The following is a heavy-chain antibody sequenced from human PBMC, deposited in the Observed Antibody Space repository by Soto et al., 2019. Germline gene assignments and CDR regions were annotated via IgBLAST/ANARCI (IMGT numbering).Heavy chain of an antibody. CDR3: VSPPGSSSGFSGCCYIDG. CDR2: IYPGDSDT. J-gene: IGHJ6*03. CDR1: GYSFTSYC. V-gene: IGHV5-51*01. D-gene: IGHD6-6*01. Sequence: PGESLKISCKGSGYSFTSYCIGWVRQMPGKGLEWMGIIYPGDSDTRYSPSFQGQVTISADKSISTAYLQWSSLKASDTAMYYCVSPPGSSSGFSGCCYIDGCGKESTVTISS.